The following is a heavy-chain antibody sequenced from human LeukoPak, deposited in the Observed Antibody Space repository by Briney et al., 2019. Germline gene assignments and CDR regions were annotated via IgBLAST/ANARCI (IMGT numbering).Heavy chain of an antibody. CDR2: IWHDGSNK. Sequence: GGSLRLSCAASGFTFSNHYMNWVRQAPGEGLEWVSVIWHDGSNKFYADSVQGRFTISRDNSKNTLYLQMNSLRAEDTAVYYCVRDGGSGGWNGYLYWGQGTLVTVSS. V-gene: IGHV3-33*08. D-gene: IGHD3-3*01. CDR3: VRDGGSGGWNGYLY. J-gene: IGHJ4*02. CDR1: GFTFSNHY.